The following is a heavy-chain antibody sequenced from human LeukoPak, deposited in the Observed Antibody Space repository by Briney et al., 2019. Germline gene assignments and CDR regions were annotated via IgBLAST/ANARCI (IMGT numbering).Heavy chain of an antibody. CDR3: ARDVDPSYDPTAWFDP. Sequence: ASVKVSCKAPGYTFTSYYMHWVRQAPGQGLEWMGIINPSGGSTSYAQKFQGRVTMTRDTSTSTVYMELSSLRSEDTAVYYCARDVDPSYDPTAWFDPWGQGTLVTVSS. CDR2: INPSGGST. D-gene: IGHD5-18*01. CDR1: GYTFTSYY. V-gene: IGHV1-46*01. J-gene: IGHJ5*02.